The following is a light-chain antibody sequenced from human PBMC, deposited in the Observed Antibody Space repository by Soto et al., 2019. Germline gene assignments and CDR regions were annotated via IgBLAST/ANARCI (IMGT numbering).Light chain of an antibody. CDR1: QSVSRF. CDR2: DKS. Sequence: EIVMTQSPATLSVSPGERVTLSCRASQSVSRFLAWYQQRPGQAPRLLIYDKSTRATGVPARLSGSGSGTEFRLTISSLQSEDFAVYYCQQYDNWLPCTFGQGTKLEVK. J-gene: IGKJ2*02. CDR3: QQYDNWLPCT. V-gene: IGKV3-15*01.